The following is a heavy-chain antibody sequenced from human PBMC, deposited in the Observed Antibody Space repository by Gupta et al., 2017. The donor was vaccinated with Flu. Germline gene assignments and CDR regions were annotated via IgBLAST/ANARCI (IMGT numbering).Heavy chain of an antibody. J-gene: IGHJ4*02. Sequence: EVQLVESGGGLVQPGGSLKLSCAASGFTFSGSAMPWVRQASGKGLEWVGRIRSKANSYATAYAASVKGRFTISRDDSKNTAYLQMNSLKTEDTAVYYCTRPGVGATWEFDYWGQGTLVTVSS. CDR1: GFTFSGSA. CDR2: IRSKANSYAT. D-gene: IGHD1-26*01. CDR3: TRPGVGATWEFDY. V-gene: IGHV3-73*02.